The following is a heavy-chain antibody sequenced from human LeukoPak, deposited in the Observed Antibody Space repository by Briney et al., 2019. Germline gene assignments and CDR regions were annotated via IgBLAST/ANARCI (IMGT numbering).Heavy chain of an antibody. CDR1: GFTFSSYG. V-gene: IGHV3-30*02. Sequence: GGSLRLSCAASGFTFSSYGMHWVRQAPGKGLEWVAFIRYDGSNKYYADSVKGRFTISRDNAKNSLYLQMNSLRPEDTAVYYCAKDIGYHDSSGYSLDNWGQGTLVTVSS. J-gene: IGHJ4*02. CDR2: IRYDGSNK. D-gene: IGHD3-22*01. CDR3: AKDIGYHDSSGYSLDN.